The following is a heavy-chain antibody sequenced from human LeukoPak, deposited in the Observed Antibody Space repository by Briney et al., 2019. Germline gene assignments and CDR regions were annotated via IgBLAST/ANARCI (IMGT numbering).Heavy chain of an antibody. CDR3: ARERMSTGDPFDI. D-gene: IGHD5/OR15-5a*01. V-gene: IGHV4-39*07. CDR1: GGSISSSSYY. CDR2: IYYSGST. J-gene: IGHJ3*02. Sequence: SETLSLTCTVSGGSISSSSYYWGWIRQPPGKGLEWIGSIYYSGSTYYNPSLKSRVTISVDTSKNQFSLNLTSVTAADTALYYCARERMSTGDPFDIWGQGTMVTVSS.